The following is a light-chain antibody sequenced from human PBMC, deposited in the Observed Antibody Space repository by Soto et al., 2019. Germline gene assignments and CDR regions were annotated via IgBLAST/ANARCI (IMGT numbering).Light chain of an antibody. Sequence: EIVLTQSPGTLSLSPGERATLSCRASQSVAANYLAWYQQKRGQAPRLVLLRIFTRAIGVPARFSGSGSETEFTLTISGLQSEDSGVYYCLQHYSWPWTFGQGTKVDIK. CDR3: LQHYSWPWT. CDR1: QSVAANY. CDR2: RIF. V-gene: IGKV3-15*01. J-gene: IGKJ1*01.